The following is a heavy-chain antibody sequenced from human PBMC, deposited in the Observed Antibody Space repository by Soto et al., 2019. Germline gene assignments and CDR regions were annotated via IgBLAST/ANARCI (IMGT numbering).Heavy chain of an antibody. CDR2: ISAYNGNK. CDR1: GYTFTSYG. D-gene: IGHD1-26*01. V-gene: IGHV1-18*01. J-gene: IGHJ5*02. Sequence: ASVKVSCKASGYTFTSYGISWVRQAPGQGLEWMGWISAYNGNKKYAQKLQGRVSMTTDTSTSTAYMELRSLRSDDTAVYYCARDRGSYWFDPWGQGTLVTVSS. CDR3: ARDRGSYWFDP.